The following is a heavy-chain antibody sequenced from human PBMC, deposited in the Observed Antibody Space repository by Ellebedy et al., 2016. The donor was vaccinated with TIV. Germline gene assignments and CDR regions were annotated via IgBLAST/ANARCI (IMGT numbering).Heavy chain of an antibody. CDR3: ARDLGSTSWYGDAFDV. CDR1: GYTFTKFP. CDR2: TNADNGDT. Sequence: AASVKVSCKASGYTFTKFPMHWLRQAPGQRLEWMGWTNADNGDTKYSQKFQGRVTFLRDTSASIAYMELSSLRSEDTAIYYCARDLGSTSWYGDAFDVWGQGTMVTVSS. D-gene: IGHD6-13*01. J-gene: IGHJ3*01. V-gene: IGHV1-3*01.